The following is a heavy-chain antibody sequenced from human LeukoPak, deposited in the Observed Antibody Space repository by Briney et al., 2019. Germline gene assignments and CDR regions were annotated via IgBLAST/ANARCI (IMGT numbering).Heavy chain of an antibody. J-gene: IGHJ5*02. CDR1: GGSISSYY. CDR3: ARHYEGKRGSGSYYGP. V-gene: IGHV4-59*08. D-gene: IGHD3-10*01. CDR2: IYYSGST. Sequence: SETLSLTCTVSGGSISSYYWSWIRQPPGKGLEWIGYIYYSGSTSYNPSLKSGVTIPVDTSKHQFSLKLSSVTAADPAVYYCARHYEGKRGSGSYYGPWGQGTLVTVSS.